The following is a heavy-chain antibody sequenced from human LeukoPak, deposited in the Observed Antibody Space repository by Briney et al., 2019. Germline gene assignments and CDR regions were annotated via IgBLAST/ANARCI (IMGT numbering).Heavy chain of an antibody. Sequence: SEPLSLTCTVSGGSVSSSSYYWGWLRQPPGKGLEWIGSIYYTGRTYYNPSLKSRVTISVDTSNNQFSLRLTSVTAADTAVYYCARVPVGLVINNYCYYMDVWGKGTTVTVSS. CDR2: IYYTGRT. J-gene: IGHJ6*03. CDR3: ARVPVGLVINNYCYYMDV. CDR1: GGSVSSSSYY. D-gene: IGHD3-22*01. V-gene: IGHV4-39*07.